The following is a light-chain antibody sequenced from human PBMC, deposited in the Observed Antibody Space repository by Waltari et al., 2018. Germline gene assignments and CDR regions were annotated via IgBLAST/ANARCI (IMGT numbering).Light chain of an antibody. CDR1: TLPKQY. Sequence: SYELTQPPSVSVSPGQTAKITCSGDTLPKQYAYWYQQKPGQAPGVVIFQDSQRPSGIPERFSGSSSGTTATLTISGVQAEDEADYHCQSADSTNTYVIFGGGTKLTVL. V-gene: IGLV3-25*03. J-gene: IGLJ2*01. CDR3: QSADSTNTYVI. CDR2: QDS.